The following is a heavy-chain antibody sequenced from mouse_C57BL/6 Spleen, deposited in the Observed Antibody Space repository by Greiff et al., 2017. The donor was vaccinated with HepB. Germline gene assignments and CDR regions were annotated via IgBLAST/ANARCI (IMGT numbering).Heavy chain of an antibody. J-gene: IGHJ1*03. CDR3: AKACYGSSYWYFDV. Sequence: QVQLQQSGPELVKPGASVKISCKASGYTFTDYYINWVKQRPGQGLEWIGWIFPGSGSTYYNEKFKGKATLTVDKSSSTAYMLLSSLTSEDSAVDYCAKACYGSSYWYFDVWGTGTTVTVSS. D-gene: IGHD1-1*01. CDR2: IFPGSGST. CDR1: GYTFTDYY. V-gene: IGHV1-75*01.